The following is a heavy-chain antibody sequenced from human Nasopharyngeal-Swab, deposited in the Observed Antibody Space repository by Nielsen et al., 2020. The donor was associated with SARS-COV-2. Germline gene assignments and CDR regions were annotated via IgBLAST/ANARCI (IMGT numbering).Heavy chain of an antibody. D-gene: IGHD2-21*02. CDR1: GYIFGSFW. Sequence: GESLKISCAGSGYIFGSFWMNWVRQTPGKGLEWVANINEDGSEKYYVDSVKGRFTVSRDNAKNSLFLQMDSLRVEDTAVYYCRVTGPVTGYFDYWGQGTLVTVSS. CDR2: INEDGSEK. CDR3: RVTGPVTGYFDY. J-gene: IGHJ4*02. V-gene: IGHV3-7*01.